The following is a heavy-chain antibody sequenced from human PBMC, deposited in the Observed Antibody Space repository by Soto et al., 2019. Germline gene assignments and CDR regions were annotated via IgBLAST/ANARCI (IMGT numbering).Heavy chain of an antibody. CDR2: TYYRSKWYN. CDR1: GDSVSSNSAA. Sequence: SPTRSLTCAISGDSVSSNSAAWNLIRQSPSRGLEWLGRTYYRSKWYNDYAVSVKSRITINPDTSKNQFSLQLNSVTPEDTAVYYCARSRSQTYNRFDPWGQGTLVTVYS. CDR3: ARSRSQTYNRFDP. V-gene: IGHV6-1*01. J-gene: IGHJ5*02.